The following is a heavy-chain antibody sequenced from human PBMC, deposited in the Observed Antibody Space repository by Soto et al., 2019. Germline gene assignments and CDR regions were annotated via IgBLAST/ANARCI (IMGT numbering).Heavy chain of an antibody. CDR3: ARGNGGSGSNYYGMDV. D-gene: IGHD3-10*01. V-gene: IGHV3-21*01. CDR1: EFTFSSYT. J-gene: IGHJ6*02. CDR2: ISSGRINT. Sequence: EVQLVDSGGGLVKPGGSLRLSCVASEFTFSSYTMNWVRQAPGKGLEWVSSISSGRINTYYADSVKGRFTISRDNAKNSLYLQMNSLRAEDTAVYYCARGNGGSGSNYYGMDVWGQGTTVTVAS.